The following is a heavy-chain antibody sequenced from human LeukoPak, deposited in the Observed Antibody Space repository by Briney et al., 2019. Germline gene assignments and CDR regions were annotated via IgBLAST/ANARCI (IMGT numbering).Heavy chain of an antibody. CDR2: INHSGST. CDR3: ASGGYVDIVATSAGGWFDP. Sequence: SETLSLTCAVSGHFISSGYYWGWIRQPPGKGLEWIGSINHSGSTYYNPSLKSRVTISVDTSKNQFSLKLSSVTAADTAVYYCASGGYVDIVATSAGGWFDPWGQGTLVTVSS. D-gene: IGHD5-12*01. J-gene: IGHJ5*02. V-gene: IGHV4-38-2*01. CDR1: GHFISSGYY.